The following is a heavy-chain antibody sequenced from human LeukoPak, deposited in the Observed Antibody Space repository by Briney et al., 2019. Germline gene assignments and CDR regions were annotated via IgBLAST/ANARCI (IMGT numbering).Heavy chain of an antibody. CDR1: GFTFSSYA. CDR3: AKRRWATAGDFDY. J-gene: IGHJ4*02. CDR2: FSGSGGST. D-gene: IGHD6-13*01. V-gene: IGHV3-23*01. Sequence: GRSLRLSCAASGFTFSSYAMSWVRQAPGKGLEWVSAFSGSGGSTYYADSVKGRFTISRDNSKNTLDLQMNSLRAEDTAVYYCAKRRWATAGDFDYWGQGTLVTVSS.